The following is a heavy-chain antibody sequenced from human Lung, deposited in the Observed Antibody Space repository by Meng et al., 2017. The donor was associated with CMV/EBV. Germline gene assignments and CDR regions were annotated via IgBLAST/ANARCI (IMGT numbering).Heavy chain of an antibody. V-gene: IGHV5-51*01. D-gene: IGHD2-15*01. Sequence: XVSCKGSGYSFTSYWIGWVRQRPGKGLEWMGIIYPGDSDTRYSPSFQGQVTISADKSISTAYLQWSSLKASDTAMYYCARHGGSTIYYYYGMDVWGQGTTVTVSS. J-gene: IGHJ6*02. CDR3: ARHGGSTIYYYYGMDV. CDR1: GYSFTSYW. CDR2: IYPGDSDT.